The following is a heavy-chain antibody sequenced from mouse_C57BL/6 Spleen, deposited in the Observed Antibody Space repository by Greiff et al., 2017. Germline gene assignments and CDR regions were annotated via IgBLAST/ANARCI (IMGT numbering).Heavy chain of an antibody. CDR2: IHPNSGST. V-gene: IGHV1-64*01. Sequence: QVQLQQPRAELVKPGASVKLSCKASGYTFTSYWMHWVKQRPGQGLEWIGMIHPNSGSTNYNEKFKSKATLTVDKSSSTAYMQLSSLTSEDSAVYYCASQSLYYGSSRDYWGQGTTLTVSS. CDR1: GYTFTSYW. CDR3: ASQSLYYGSSRDY. D-gene: IGHD1-1*01. J-gene: IGHJ2*01.